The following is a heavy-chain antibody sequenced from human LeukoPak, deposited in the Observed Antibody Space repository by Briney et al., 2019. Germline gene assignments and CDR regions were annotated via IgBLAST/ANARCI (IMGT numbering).Heavy chain of an antibody. D-gene: IGHD3-10*01. CDR1: GFTFSNAW. Sequence: GGSLRLSCAASGFTFSNAWMSWVRQAPGKGLEWVGRIKSKTDGGTTDYAAPVKGRFTISRDDSKNTLYLQMSSLKTEDTAVYYCTTGSSMVRGVITFDYWGQGTLVTVSS. J-gene: IGHJ4*02. V-gene: IGHV3-15*01. CDR2: IKSKTDGGTT. CDR3: TTGSSMVRGVITFDY.